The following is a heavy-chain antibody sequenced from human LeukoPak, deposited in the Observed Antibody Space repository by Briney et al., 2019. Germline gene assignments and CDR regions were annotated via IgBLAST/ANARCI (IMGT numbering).Heavy chain of an antibody. Sequence: PGGSLRLSCAASGFTFSNYGMHWVRQAPGKGLEWVAIISYDGSNQYYTDSVKGRFTISRDNSKNTLYLQINSLRAEDTAVYFCAKDRSGSNWYFDLWGRGTLVTVSS. CDR3: AKDRSGSNWYFDL. V-gene: IGHV3-30*18. D-gene: IGHD6-19*01. J-gene: IGHJ2*01. CDR2: ISYDGSNQ. CDR1: GFTFSNYG.